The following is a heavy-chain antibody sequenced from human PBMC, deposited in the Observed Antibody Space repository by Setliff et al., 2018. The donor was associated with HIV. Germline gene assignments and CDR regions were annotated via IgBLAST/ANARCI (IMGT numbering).Heavy chain of an antibody. CDR2: IVPLVDVK. D-gene: IGHD3-22*01. J-gene: IGHJ4*02. CDR3: ARSPLDYDGSDYYYRYFDL. CDR1: GGTFLNSA. Sequence: GASVKVSCKASGGTFLNSAINWVRQAPGQGLQWVGGIVPLVDVKQSAQPFLGRVTLTVDDSMTTAYMELTSLTSDDTAVYFCARSPLDYDGSDYYYRYFDLWDVGTLVTVSS. V-gene: IGHV1-69*10.